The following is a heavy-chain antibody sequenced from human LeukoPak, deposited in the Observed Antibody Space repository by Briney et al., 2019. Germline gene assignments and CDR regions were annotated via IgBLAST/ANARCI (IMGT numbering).Heavy chain of an antibody. CDR2: ISAYNGNT. D-gene: IGHD3-10*01. CDR1: GYTFTSYG. CDR3: AKEDRPVLWFGELLQKPYFDY. J-gene: IGHJ4*02. V-gene: IGHV1-18*01. Sequence: ASVKVSCKASGYTFTSYGISWVRQAPGQGLEWMGWISAYNGNTNYAQELQGRVTMTTDTSTSTAYMELGSLRSDDTAVYYCAKEDRPVLWFGELLQKPYFDYWGQGTLVTVSS.